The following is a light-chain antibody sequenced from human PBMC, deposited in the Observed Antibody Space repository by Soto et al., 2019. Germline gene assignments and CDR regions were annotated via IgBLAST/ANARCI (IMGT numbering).Light chain of an antibody. J-gene: IGKJ4*01. CDR2: GAS. CDR1: QSVSSN. Sequence: EIVMTQSPATLSVSPGERATLSCRASQSVSSNLAWYQQRPGQAPRLLIYGASTRATGIPARFSGSRSGTEFTLSISGLQSEEFAVYHCQQYENWPLTFGGGTKVEIK. CDR3: QQYENWPLT. V-gene: IGKV3-15*01.